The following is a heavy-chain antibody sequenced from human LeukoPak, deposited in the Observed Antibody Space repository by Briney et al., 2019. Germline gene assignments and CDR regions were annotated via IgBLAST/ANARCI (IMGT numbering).Heavy chain of an antibody. CDR3: ARERAFIAARPGYYYGMDV. Sequence: ASVKVSCKASGYTFTSYDINWVRQATGQGLEWMGWMNPNSGNTGYAQKFQGRVTMTRDTSISTAYMELSRLRSDDTAVYYCARERAFIAARPGYYYGMDVWGQGTTVTVSS. CDR2: MNPNSGNT. D-gene: IGHD6-6*01. J-gene: IGHJ6*02. V-gene: IGHV1-8*01. CDR1: GYTFTSYD.